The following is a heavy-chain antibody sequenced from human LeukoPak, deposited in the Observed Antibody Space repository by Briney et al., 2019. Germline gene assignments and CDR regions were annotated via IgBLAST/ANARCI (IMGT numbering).Heavy chain of an antibody. V-gene: IGHV3-23*01. Sequence: GSLRLSCAASGFTFSNYAMSWVRQAPGKGLEWVSPISNRGGVTYYAESVKGRFTISRDNSKNTLYLQMNSLRAEDTAIYYCAKARGAAAANDSDYWGQGTLVTVSS. J-gene: IGHJ4*02. D-gene: IGHD6-13*01. CDR3: AKARGAAAANDSDY. CDR2: ISNRGGVT. CDR1: GFTFSNYA.